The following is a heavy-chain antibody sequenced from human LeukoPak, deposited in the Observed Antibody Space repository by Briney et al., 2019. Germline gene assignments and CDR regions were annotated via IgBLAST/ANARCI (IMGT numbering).Heavy chain of an antibody. Sequence: GGSLRLSCAASGFTFSNYGMHWVRQAPGKGLEWVTFIRYDGANKYYADSVKGRFTISRDNSKNTLFLQMNSLRAEDTAVYYCALHPPSSGWSDYFDYWGQGTLVTVSS. J-gene: IGHJ4*02. V-gene: IGHV3-30*02. CDR3: ALHPPSSGWSDYFDY. CDR2: IRYDGANK. CDR1: GFTFSNYG. D-gene: IGHD6-19*01.